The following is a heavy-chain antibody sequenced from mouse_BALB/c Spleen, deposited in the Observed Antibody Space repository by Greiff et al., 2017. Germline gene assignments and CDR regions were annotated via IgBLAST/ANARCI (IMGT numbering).Heavy chain of an antibody. CDR1: GFSLTGYG. D-gene: IGHD2-1*01. J-gene: IGHJ4*01. V-gene: IGHV2-6-7*01. Sequence: QVQLKESGPGLVAPSQSLSITCTVSGFSLTGYGVNWVRQPPGKGLEWLGMIWGDGSTDYNSALKSRLSISKDNSKSQVFLKMNSLQTDDTARYYCARDRDGNLCAMDYWGQGTSVTVSS. CDR3: ARDRDGNLCAMDY. CDR2: IWGDGST.